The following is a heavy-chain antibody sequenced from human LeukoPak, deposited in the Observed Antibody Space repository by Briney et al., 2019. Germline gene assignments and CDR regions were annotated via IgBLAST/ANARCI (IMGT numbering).Heavy chain of an antibody. CDR2: LYYSGST. CDR3: ARHVGHTALDY. Sequence: SETLSLTCTVSGVPISSSSYYWGWIHQPPGKGLEWIGSLYYSGSTYYNPSLKSRVTISVDTSNNQFSLRLSSLTAADTAVYYCARHVGHTALDYWGQGTQVTVSS. D-gene: IGHD5-18*01. CDR1: GVPISSSSYY. J-gene: IGHJ4*02. V-gene: IGHV4-39*01.